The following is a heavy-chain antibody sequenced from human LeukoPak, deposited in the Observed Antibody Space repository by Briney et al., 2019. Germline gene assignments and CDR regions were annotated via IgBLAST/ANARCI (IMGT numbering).Heavy chain of an antibody. CDR2: IHTTGDI. CDR3: ARGHSGNNPNWFDP. V-gene: IGHV4-4*07. CDR1: GGSISSYY. J-gene: IGHJ5*02. Sequence: SETLSLTCSVSGGSISSYYWSWIRQPAGKGLEWVGRIHTTGDINYNPSLQSRVTMSIDRSKKEFYLMLTSVTAADTAVYFCARGHSGNNPNWFDPWGQGILVTVSS. D-gene: IGHD5-18*01.